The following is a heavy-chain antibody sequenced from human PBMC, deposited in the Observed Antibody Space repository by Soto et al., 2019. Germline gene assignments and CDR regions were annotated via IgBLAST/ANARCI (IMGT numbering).Heavy chain of an antibody. CDR1: GYTFTSYG. D-gene: IGHD5-18*01. CDR3: ARTPLNVDTAMVTKLLWFDP. J-gene: IGHJ5*02. V-gene: IGHV1-18*01. CDR2: ISAYNGNT. Sequence: ASVKVSCKASGYTFTSYGISWVRQAPGQGLEWMGWISAYNGNTNYAQKLQGRVTMTTDTSTSTAYMELRSLRSDDTAVYYCARTPLNVDTAMVTKLLWFDPWGQGTLVTVSS.